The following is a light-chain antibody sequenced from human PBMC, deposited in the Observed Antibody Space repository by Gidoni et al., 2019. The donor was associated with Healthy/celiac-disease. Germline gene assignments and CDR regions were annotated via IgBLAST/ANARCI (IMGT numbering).Light chain of an antibody. Sequence: DIVMTQSPHSLARSLGERATINCKSSQSVLYRTNNKNYLDWYQQKPGQPPKLLIYWASTRESGVPDRFSGSGSGTDFTLTISSLQAEDVAVYYCQQYYSTTWTFGQGNKVEIK. V-gene: IGKV4-1*01. J-gene: IGKJ1*01. CDR1: QSVLYRTNNKNY. CDR3: QQYYSTTWT. CDR2: WAS.